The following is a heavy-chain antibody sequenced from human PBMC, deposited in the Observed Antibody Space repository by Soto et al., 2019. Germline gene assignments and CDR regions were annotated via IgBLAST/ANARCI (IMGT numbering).Heavy chain of an antibody. J-gene: IGHJ6*03. V-gene: IGHV3-33*01. D-gene: IGHD3-10*01. CDR2: IWYDGSNK. Sequence: GGSLRLSCAASGFTFSSYGMHWVRQAPGKGLEWVAVIWYDGSNKYYADSVKGRFTISRDNSKNTLYLQMNSLRAEDTAVYYCARDSGITMVRGVSYYYYYYYMDVWGKGTTVTVSS. CDR3: ARDSGITMVRGVSYYYYYYYMDV. CDR1: GFTFSSYG.